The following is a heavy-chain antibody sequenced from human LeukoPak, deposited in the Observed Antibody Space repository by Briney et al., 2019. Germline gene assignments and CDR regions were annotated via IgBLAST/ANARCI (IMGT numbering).Heavy chain of an antibody. D-gene: IGHD2-21*02. V-gene: IGHV4-34*01. CDR1: GGSFSGYY. CDR3: ARGPQHIVVVTAGSFDY. Sequence: SETLSFTCAVYGGSFSGYYWSWIRQPPGKGLEWIGEINHSGSTNYNPSLKSRVTISVDTSKNQFSLKLSSVTAADTAVYYCARGPQHIVVVTAGSFDYWGQGTLVTVSS. CDR2: INHSGST. J-gene: IGHJ4*02.